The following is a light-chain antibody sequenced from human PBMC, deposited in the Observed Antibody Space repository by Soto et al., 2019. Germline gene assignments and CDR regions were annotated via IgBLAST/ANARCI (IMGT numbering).Light chain of an antibody. CDR2: AAS. V-gene: IGKV3-15*01. CDR3: QQYNNWPPIT. J-gene: IGKJ5*01. Sequence: EVVMTQSPATLSVSPGERATFSCRASESVGSNLAWYQQKPGQAPRLLVSAASNRATGIPARFSGSGSGTEFTLTISSLQSEDFAVYYCQQYNNWPPITFGQGTRLEIK. CDR1: ESVGSN.